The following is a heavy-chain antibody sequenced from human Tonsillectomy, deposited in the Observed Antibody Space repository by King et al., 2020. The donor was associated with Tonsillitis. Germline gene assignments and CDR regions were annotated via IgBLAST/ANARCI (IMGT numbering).Heavy chain of an antibody. J-gene: IGHJ3*02. V-gene: IGHV3-49*04. CDR1: GFTFGDYA. D-gene: IGHD3-22*01. CDR3: TRGYYYDSSGYYYGAFDI. Sequence: VQLVESGGGLVQPGRSLRLSCTASGFTFGDYAMSWVRQAPGKGLEWVGFIRSKAYGGTTEYAASVKGRFTISRDDSKSIAYLQMNSLKTEDTAVYYCTRGYYYDSSGYYYGAFDIWAQGKMVPVSS. CDR2: IRSKAYGGTT.